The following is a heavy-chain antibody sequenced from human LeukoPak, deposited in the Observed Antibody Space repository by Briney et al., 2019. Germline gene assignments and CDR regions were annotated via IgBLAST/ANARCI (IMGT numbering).Heavy chain of an antibody. D-gene: IGHD4-17*01. V-gene: IGHV3-66*04. Sequence: GGSLRLSCAVSGFTVTSNYMSWVRQAPGGGLEWVSFIYSGDTTYYAHSVKGTFTISRDNSKSTLYLQMHSLRAADTPVYYRARRGYVDYAPFEYCGQRTLGTVSS. CDR3: ARRGYVDYAPFEY. J-gene: IGHJ4*02. CDR1: GFTVTSNY. CDR2: IYSGDTT.